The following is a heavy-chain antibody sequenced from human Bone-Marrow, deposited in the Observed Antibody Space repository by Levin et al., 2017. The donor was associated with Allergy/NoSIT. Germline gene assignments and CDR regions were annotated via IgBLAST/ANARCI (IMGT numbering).Heavy chain of an antibody. V-gene: IGHV3-73*01. CDR3: TRHEGYGSGSYYVDY. CDR2: IRSKANSYAT. Sequence: GGSLRLSCAASGFTFSGSAMHWVRQASGKGLEWVGRIRSKANSYATAYAASVKGRFTISRDDSKNTAYLQMNSLKTEDTAVYYCTRHEGYGSGSYYVDYWGQGTLVTVSS. CDR1: GFTFSGSA. D-gene: IGHD3-10*01. J-gene: IGHJ4*02.